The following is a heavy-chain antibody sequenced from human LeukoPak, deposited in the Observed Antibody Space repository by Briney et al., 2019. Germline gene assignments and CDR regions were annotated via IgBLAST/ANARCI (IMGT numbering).Heavy chain of an antibody. D-gene: IGHD2-2*01. V-gene: IGHV4-39*07. CDR3: AGQYCSSTSCYVDY. CDR1: GGSVSSGSYY. J-gene: IGHJ4*02. CDR2: INHSGST. Sequence: ASETLSLTCTVSGGSVSSGSYYWSWIRQPPGKGLEWIGEINHSGSTNYNPSLKSRVTISVDTSKNQFSLKLSSVTAADTAVYYCAGQYCSSTSCYVDYWGQGTLVTVSS.